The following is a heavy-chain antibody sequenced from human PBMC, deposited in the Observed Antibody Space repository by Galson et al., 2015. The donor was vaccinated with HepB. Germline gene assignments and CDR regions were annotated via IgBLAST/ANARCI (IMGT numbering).Heavy chain of an antibody. CDR1: GFSFSSYS. CDR3: ARDPTVTTSLEFDAFDI. CDR2: ISSSSSYT. J-gene: IGHJ3*02. V-gene: IGHV3-21*01. Sequence: SLRLSCAASGFSFSSYSMNWVRQAPGKGLEWVSSISSSSSYTYYADSVKGRFTISRDNAKSSLYLQMNSLRAEDTAVYYCARDPTVTTSLEFDAFDIWGQGTMVTVSS. D-gene: IGHD4-17*01.